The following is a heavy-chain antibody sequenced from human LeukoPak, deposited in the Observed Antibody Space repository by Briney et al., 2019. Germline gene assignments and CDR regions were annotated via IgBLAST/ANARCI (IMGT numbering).Heavy chain of an antibody. Sequence: PSQTLSLTCTVSGGSISSGSYYWSWIRQPAGKGLEWIGRIYTSGSTNYNPSLESRVTISVDTSKNQFSLKLSSVTAADTAVYYCARVRSSSGWYAYWGQGTLVTVSS. J-gene: IGHJ4*02. D-gene: IGHD6-19*01. CDR2: IYTSGST. CDR1: GGSISSGSYY. CDR3: ARVRSSSGWYAY. V-gene: IGHV4-61*02.